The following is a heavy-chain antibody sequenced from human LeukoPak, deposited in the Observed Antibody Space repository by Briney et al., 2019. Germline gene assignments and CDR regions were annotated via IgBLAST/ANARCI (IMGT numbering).Heavy chain of an antibody. CDR3: ARGSSSENNYYDNSGYYSDAFDI. CDR1: GGFISSYY. D-gene: IGHD3-22*01. J-gene: IGHJ3*02. V-gene: IGHV4-59*01. CDR2: IYYNGST. Sequence: SETLSLTCTVSGGFISSYYWSWIRQPPGKGLEWIGYIYYNGSTNYNPSLKSRVTISVDTSKNQFSLKLSSVAAADTAVYYCARGSSSENNYYDNSGYYSDAFDIWGQGTMVTVSS.